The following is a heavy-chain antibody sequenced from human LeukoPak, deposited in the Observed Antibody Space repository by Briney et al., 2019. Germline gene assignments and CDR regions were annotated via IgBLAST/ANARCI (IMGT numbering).Heavy chain of an antibody. CDR2: ISGSGGST. Sequence: GGSLRLSCAASGFTFSSYAMSWVRQAPGKGLEWVSAISGSGGSTYYADSVKGRFTISRDNSKNTLYLQMNGLRAEDTAVYYCSTSTFEYYYDSSGYFQPDYWGQGTLVTVSS. D-gene: IGHD3-22*01. CDR3: STSTFEYYYDSSGYFQPDY. J-gene: IGHJ4*02. CDR1: GFTFSSYA. V-gene: IGHV3-23*01.